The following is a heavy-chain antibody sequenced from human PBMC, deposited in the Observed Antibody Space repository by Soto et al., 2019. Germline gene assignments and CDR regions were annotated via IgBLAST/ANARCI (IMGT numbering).Heavy chain of an antibody. V-gene: IGHV3-43*01. Sequence: GGSLRLSCAASGFTFDDYTMHWVRQAPGKGLEWVSLISWDGGSTYYADSVKGRFTISRDNSKNYLYLQMNSLRTEDTALYYCAKDLSSSSPQHGGMDVWGQGTRVTVSS. J-gene: IGHJ6*02. CDR3: AKDLSSSSPQHGGMDV. CDR2: ISWDGGST. D-gene: IGHD6-13*01. CDR1: GFTFDDYT.